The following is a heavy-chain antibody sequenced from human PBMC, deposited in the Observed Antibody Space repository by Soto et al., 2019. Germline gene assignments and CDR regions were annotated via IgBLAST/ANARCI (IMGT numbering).Heavy chain of an antibody. CDR3: AKGEMTYSGLDY. V-gene: IGHV3-30*18. Sequence: QVQLVESGGGVVQPGRSLRLSCAASGFTFSSYGMHWVRQAPGKGLEWVAVISSDGSNKYYADSVKGRFTISRDNSKNKLYLQMNNLSAEDTAVYYCAKGEMTYSGLDYWGQGTLVTVSS. CDR1: GFTFSSYG. D-gene: IGHD3-16*01. CDR2: ISSDGSNK. J-gene: IGHJ4*02.